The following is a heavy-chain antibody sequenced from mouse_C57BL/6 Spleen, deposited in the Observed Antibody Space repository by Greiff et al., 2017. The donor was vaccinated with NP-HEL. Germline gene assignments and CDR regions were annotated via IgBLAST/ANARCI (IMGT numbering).Heavy chain of an antibody. D-gene: IGHD2-3*01. V-gene: IGHV1-52*01. CDR3: ARDDDGYYLGAMDY. J-gene: IGHJ4*01. Sequence: QVQLQQPGAELVRPGSSVKLSCKASGYTFTSYWMHWVKQRPIQGLEWIGNIDPSDSETHYNQKFKDKATLTVDKSSSTAYMQRSSLTSEDSAVYYGARDDDGYYLGAMDYWGQGTSVTVSS. CDR2: IDPSDSET. CDR1: GYTFTSYW.